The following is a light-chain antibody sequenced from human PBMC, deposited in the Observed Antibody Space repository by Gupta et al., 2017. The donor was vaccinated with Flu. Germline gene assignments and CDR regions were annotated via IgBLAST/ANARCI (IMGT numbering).Light chain of an antibody. CDR3: SSYGTTSISWV. Sequence: QYALTQPASVSGSPGQSITIPCTGTSTDVGDNKYVSWYQHHPGKAPKLMIYEVINRPSGISSRFSASKSGNTASLTISGLQAEDEADYYCSSYGTTSISWVFGGGTKLTVL. CDR2: EVI. CDR1: STDVGDNKY. J-gene: IGLJ3*02. V-gene: IGLV2-14*01.